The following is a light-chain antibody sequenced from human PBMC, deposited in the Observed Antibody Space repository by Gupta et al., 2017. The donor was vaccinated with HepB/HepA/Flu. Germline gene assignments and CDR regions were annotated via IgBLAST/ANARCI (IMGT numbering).Light chain of an antibody. CDR1: QSVSSS. V-gene: IGKV3-15*01. Sequence: EIVMTQSPVTLSVSPGERATLSCRASQSVSSSLAWYQQKPGQAPRLLIYGASTRATDIPARLSGSGYGTELTLTISSRQSEDFAVYYFHLDNPWPLWTFGQGTKVEIK. J-gene: IGKJ1*01. CDR2: GAS. CDR3: HLDNPWPLWT.